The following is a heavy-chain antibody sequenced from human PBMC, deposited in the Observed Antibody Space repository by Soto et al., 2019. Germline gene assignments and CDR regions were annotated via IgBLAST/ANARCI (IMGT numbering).Heavy chain of an antibody. V-gene: IGHV1-3*01. CDR2: INAANGDT. J-gene: IGHJ5*02. CDR1: GYTFSGFGFY. CDR3: VRRHVSATGIDWFDP. D-gene: IGHD6-13*01. Sequence: ASVKVSCKTSGYTFSGFGFYIHWVRQAPGQRLEWMGWINAANGDTKYSPKFQGRVTITRDTSASTAYMELSSLRSEDTAVYYCVRRHVSATGIDWFDPWGQGTLVTVS.